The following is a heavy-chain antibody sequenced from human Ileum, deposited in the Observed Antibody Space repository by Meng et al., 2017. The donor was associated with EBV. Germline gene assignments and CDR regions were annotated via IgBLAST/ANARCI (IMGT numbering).Heavy chain of an antibody. Sequence: QGRLGEAGGGVVQPGRYLRVSCEASGFSFDTFDMHWARQAPGKGLEWVAVISYDENSKFYADSVKGRFTISRDNSKNTLYLQLNSLRPDDTAFYYCTNLSFWGQGTLVTVSS. CDR3: TNLSF. J-gene: IGHJ4*02. CDR2: ISYDENSK. D-gene: IGHD2/OR15-2a*01. CDR1: GFSFDTFD. V-gene: IGHV3-30*18.